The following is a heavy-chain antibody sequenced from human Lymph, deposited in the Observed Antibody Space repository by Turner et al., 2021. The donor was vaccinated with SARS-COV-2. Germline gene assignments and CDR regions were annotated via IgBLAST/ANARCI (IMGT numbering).Heavy chain of an antibody. J-gene: IGHJ6*02. D-gene: IGHD3-10*01. V-gene: IGHV3-30*04. CDR3: ARYASGGYFYYGMDV. CDR2: ISYDGSNK. CDR1: GFTFSTYA. Sequence: QVPLVESWGGVVQPGRSLRLSCAASGFTFSTYAIYWVRQAPGKGVEWVAVISYDGSNKYYADSVKGRFTISRDNSKNTLYLQMNSLRAEDTAVYYCARYASGGYFYYGMDVWGQGTTVTVSS.